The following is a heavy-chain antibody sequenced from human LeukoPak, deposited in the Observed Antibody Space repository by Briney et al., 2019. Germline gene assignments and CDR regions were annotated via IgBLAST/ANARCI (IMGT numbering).Heavy chain of an antibody. CDR1: GFTFSDYW. D-gene: IGHD3-10*01. V-gene: IGHV3-7*01. CDR3: AKAGYGSGSSSFDQ. Sequence: QPGGSLRLSYAASGFTFSDYWMSWVRQAPGKGLEWVANIKQDGSEKYYVDSVKGRFTISRDNAKNSLHLQMNTLRAEDTAVYYCAKAGYGSGSSSFDQWGQETLVTVSS. CDR2: IKQDGSEK. J-gene: IGHJ4*02.